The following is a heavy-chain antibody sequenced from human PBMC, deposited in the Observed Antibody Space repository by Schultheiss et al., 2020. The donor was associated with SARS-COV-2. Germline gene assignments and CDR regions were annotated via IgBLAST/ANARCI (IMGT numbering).Heavy chain of an antibody. Sequence: ESLKISCAVSGFTFNDYYMSWIRQAPGKGLEWIGYIYYSGSTNYKPSLKSRVTISVDTSKNQFSLKLSSVTAADTAVYYCARGRYCSGGSCELDYWGQGTLVTVSS. D-gene: IGHD2-15*01. CDR2: IYYSGST. CDR3: ARGRYCSGGSCELDY. J-gene: IGHJ4*02. V-gene: IGHV4-59*12. CDR1: GFTFNDYY.